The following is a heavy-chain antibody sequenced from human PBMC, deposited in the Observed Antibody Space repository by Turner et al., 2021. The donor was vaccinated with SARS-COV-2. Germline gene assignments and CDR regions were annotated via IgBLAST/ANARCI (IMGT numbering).Heavy chain of an antibody. D-gene: IGHD2-2*01. J-gene: IGHJ4*02. CDR2: IFSSGST. CDR3: ARSYHTYYFDY. Sequence: QLQLQASAPGLVKPSATLSLTCTVSACSITSRTYYWGWIRQPPGKGLDWIGSIFSSGSTYYNPSLKSRVTISVDTSKNQFSLKLTSVTAADTAVYYCARSYHTYYFDYWGQGTLGTVSS. CDR1: ACSITSRTYY. V-gene: IGHV4-39*01.